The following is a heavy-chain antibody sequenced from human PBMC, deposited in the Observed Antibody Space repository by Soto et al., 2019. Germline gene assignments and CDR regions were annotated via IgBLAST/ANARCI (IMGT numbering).Heavy chain of an antibody. CDR2: IYSGGST. CDR3: ARGFSVGATSYFDY. CDR1: GFTVSSNY. D-gene: IGHD1-26*01. V-gene: IGHV3-53*01. Sequence: PGGSLRLSCAASGFTVSSNYMSWVRQAPGKGLEWVSVIYSGGSTYYADSVKGRFTISRDNSKNTLYLQMNSLRAEDTAVYYCARGFSVGATSYFDYWGQGTLVTVSS. J-gene: IGHJ4*02.